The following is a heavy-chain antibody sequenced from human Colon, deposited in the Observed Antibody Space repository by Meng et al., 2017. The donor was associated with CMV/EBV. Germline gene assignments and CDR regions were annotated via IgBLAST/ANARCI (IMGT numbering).Heavy chain of an antibody. CDR1: GFTLKSYW. J-gene: IGHJ4*02. Sequence: GGSLRLSCAASGFTLKSYWMTWVRQAPGKGLEWVANIKQDGSEKYYVDSVKGRFTISRDNAKNSLFLQMDSLRAEDTAVYYCASFVGFWSGYYFGYWGQGTLVTVSS. V-gene: IGHV3-7*01. CDR3: ASFVGFWSGYYFGY. D-gene: IGHD3-3*01. CDR2: IKQDGSEK.